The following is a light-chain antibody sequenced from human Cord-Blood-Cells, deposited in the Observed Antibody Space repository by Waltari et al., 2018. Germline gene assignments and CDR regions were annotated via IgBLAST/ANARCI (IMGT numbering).Light chain of an antibody. V-gene: IGKV1-5*01. Sequence: DIQMTQSPSTLSASVGDRVTITCRASQSISSWLAWYQQKPGKAPKRLIDDASSLESGVPSRFSGSGSGTEFTLTISSLQPDDFATYYCQQYNSYPWTFGQGTKVEIK. CDR3: QQYNSYPWT. J-gene: IGKJ1*01. CDR2: DAS. CDR1: QSISSW.